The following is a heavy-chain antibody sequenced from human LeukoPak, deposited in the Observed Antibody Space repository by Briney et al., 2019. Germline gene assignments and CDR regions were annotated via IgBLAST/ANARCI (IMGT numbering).Heavy chain of an antibody. J-gene: IGHJ4*02. D-gene: IGHD3-22*01. CDR2: IDTSGST. CDR3: ARGRYYYDSSAYHFDY. CDR1: GGSISSSSYH. Sequence: PSETLSLTCTVSGGSISSSSYHWSWIGQPAGRGLEWIGRIDTSGSTNYNPSLKSRVTMSVDTSKNQFSLKQSSVTAADTAVYYCARGRYYYDSSAYHFDYWGQGTLVTVSS. V-gene: IGHV4-61*02.